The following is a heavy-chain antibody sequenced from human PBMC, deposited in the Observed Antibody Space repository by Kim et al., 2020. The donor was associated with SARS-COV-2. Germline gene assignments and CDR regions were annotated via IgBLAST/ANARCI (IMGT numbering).Heavy chain of an antibody. Sequence: GGSLRLSCAASGFTFNNFGMHWVRQAPGKGLEWVAVISYGGSKTHYADSVNGRFTISRDSSENTMSLQMSSLTPEDTAVYYCAKAHVFLWFGIFHDDDFGLWAQGTMVTVSS. V-gene: IGHV3-30*18. CDR1: GFTFNNFG. CDR3: AKAHVFLWFGIFHDDDFGL. J-gene: IGHJ3*01. CDR2: ISYGGSKT. D-gene: IGHD3-10*01.